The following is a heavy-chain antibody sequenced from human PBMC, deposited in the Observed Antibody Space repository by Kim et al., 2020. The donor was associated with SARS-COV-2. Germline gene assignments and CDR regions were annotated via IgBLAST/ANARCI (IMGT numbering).Heavy chain of an antibody. CDR3: TRSSDYESSGPPPDY. J-gene: IGHJ4*02. D-gene: IGHD3-22*01. Sequence: ASVKGRFTISRDDSNSIAYLQMNSLKTEDTAVYYCTRSSDYESSGPPPDYWGQGTLVTVSS. V-gene: IGHV3-49*02.